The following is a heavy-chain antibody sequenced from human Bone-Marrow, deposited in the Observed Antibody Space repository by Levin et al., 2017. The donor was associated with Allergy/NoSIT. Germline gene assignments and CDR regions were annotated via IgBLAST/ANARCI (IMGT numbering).Heavy chain of an antibody. D-gene: IGHD3-10*01. Sequence: LSLTCAASGFTVSSNHMSWVRQAPGKGLEWVSLIYSGGRGYYADSVRGRFTISRDNSQNTLYLQLNSLRAEDTAVYYCAIYGSGNDYSAFDIWGQGTMVTVTS. J-gene: IGHJ3*02. CDR3: AIYGSGNDYSAFDI. V-gene: IGHV3-53*01. CDR2: IYSGGRG. CDR1: GFTVSSNH.